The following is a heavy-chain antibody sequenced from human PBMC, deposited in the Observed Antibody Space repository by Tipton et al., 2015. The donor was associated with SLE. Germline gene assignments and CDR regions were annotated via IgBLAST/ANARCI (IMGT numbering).Heavy chain of an antibody. D-gene: IGHD3-10*01. CDR3: ASEGSGTSSTDY. V-gene: IGHV4-31*03. CDR2: IYYSGRT. Sequence: TLSLTCTVSGDSINSGGFYWTWIRQHPGQGLEWIGYIYYSGRTYYNPSLKSRISISVDTSKNQFSLHLSSVTAADTAVYYCASEGSGTSSTDYWGQGTLVTVSS. CDR1: GDSINSGGFY. J-gene: IGHJ4*02.